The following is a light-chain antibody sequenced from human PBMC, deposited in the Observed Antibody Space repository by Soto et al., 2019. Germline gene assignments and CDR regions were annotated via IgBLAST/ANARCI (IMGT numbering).Light chain of an antibody. V-gene: IGKV1-8*01. CDR1: QGISSY. CDR3: QQYNSYST. J-gene: IGKJ1*01. CDR2: AAS. Sequence: IQMTQSPSSVSASTGDRVTITCRASQGISSYLAWYQQKPGKAPKLLIYAASTLQSGVPSRFSGSGSGTDFTLTISSLQPEDFASYYCQQYNSYSTFGQGTKVDIK.